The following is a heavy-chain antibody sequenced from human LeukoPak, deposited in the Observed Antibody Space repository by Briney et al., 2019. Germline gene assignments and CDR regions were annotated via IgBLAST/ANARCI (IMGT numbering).Heavy chain of an antibody. CDR2: IWYDGSNK. Sequence: PGGSLRLSCAASGFTFSSYGMHWVRQAPGKGLEWVAVIWYDGSNKYHADSVQGRFTISRDNSKNMVYLQMNSLRDEDTAVYYCARDPGGIHSYWGQGTLVTVSS. V-gene: IGHV3-33*08. CDR1: GFTFSSYG. D-gene: IGHD1-26*01. J-gene: IGHJ4*02. CDR3: ARDPGGIHSY.